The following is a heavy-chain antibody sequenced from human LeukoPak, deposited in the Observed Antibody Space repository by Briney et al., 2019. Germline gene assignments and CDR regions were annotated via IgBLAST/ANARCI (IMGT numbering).Heavy chain of an antibody. CDR3: ARAGTCSGGSCYSCVGELHNWLDP. CDR2: IIPIFGTA. D-gene: IGHD2-15*01. CDR1: GYTFSSYS. Sequence: SVKVSCKASGYTFSSYSISWVRQAPGQGLEWMGVIIPIFGTANYAQKFQGRVTMTADTSTSTVYMELSSLRSEDTAVYYCARAGTCSGGSCYSCVGELHNWLDPGSQGTLVTVSS. V-gene: IGHV1-69*06. J-gene: IGHJ5*02.